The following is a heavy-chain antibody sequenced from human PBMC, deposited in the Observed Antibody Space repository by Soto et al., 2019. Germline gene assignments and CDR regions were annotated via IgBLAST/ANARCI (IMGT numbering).Heavy chain of an antibody. J-gene: IGHJ6*03. Sequence: PSETLSLTCAVSSGSISSSNWWSWVRQPPGKGLEWIGEIYHSGSTNYNPSLKSRVTISVDKSKNQFSLKLSSVTAADTAVYYCARGIGWLYYSYMDVWGKGTTVTVSS. CDR2: IYHSGST. CDR1: SGSISSSNW. CDR3: ARGIGWLYYSYMDV. V-gene: IGHV4-4*02. D-gene: IGHD6-19*01.